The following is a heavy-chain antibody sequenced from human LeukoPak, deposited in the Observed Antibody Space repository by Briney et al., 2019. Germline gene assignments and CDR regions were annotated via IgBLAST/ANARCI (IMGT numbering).Heavy chain of an antibody. V-gene: IGHV4-31*03. J-gene: IGHJ3*02. CDR3: ARDAPDIVVVPAARGVRRAFDI. CDR1: GGSISSGGYY. Sequence: SETLSLTCTVSGGSISSGGYYWSWIRQHPGKGLEWIGYIYYSGSTYYNPSLKRRVTISVDTSKNQFSLKLSSVTAADTAVYYCARDAPDIVVVPAARGVRRAFDIWGQGTMVTVSS. CDR2: IYYSGST. D-gene: IGHD2-2*01.